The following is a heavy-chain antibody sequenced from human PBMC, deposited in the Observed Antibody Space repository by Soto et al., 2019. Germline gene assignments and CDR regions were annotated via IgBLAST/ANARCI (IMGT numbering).Heavy chain of an antibody. CDR1: GFTFTSSA. J-gene: IGHJ6*02. CDR3: AAYGYSYGYYYYGMDV. V-gene: IGHV1-58*01. CDR2: IVVGSGNT. D-gene: IGHD5-18*01. Sequence: SVKVSCKASGFTFTSSAVQWVRQARGQRLEWIGWIVVGSGNTNYAQKFQERVTITRDMSTSTAYMGLSSLRSEDTAVYYCAAYGYSYGYYYYGMDVWGQGTTVTVSS.